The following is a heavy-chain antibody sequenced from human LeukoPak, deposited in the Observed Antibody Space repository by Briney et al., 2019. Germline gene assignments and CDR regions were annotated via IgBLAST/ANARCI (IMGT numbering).Heavy chain of an antibody. J-gene: IGHJ4*02. CDR1: GFTFSSYA. V-gene: IGHV3-23*01. Sequence: GGSLRLSCAASGFTFSSYAMSWVRQAPGKGLEWVSAISGSGGSTYYADSVKGRFTISRDNAKNSLYLQMDSLRAEDTAVYYCATDPRLLTYWGQGTLVTVSS. CDR2: ISGSGGST. CDR3: ATDPRLLTY.